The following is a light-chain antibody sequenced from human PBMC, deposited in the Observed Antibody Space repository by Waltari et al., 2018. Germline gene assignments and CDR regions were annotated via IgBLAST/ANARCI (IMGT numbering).Light chain of an antibody. Sequence: QLVLTQSPSASASLGASVQLTCTLSSGHSSNIIAWHQQQPEKGPRYLMKVNSDGSHTKGDEIPDRFSGSSSGAERYLTISSVQSEDEADYYCQTGGHGTWVFGGGTKLTVL. CDR2: VNSDGSH. V-gene: IGLV4-69*01. CDR3: QTGGHGTWV. J-gene: IGLJ3*02. CDR1: SGHSSNI.